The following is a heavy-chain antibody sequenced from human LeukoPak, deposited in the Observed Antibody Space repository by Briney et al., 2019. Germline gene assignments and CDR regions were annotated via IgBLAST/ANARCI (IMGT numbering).Heavy chain of an antibody. D-gene: IGHD3-10*01. CDR2: IYYSGST. CDR3: ARHRNYYGSGSYYNPRYYFDY. CDR1: GGSISHYY. J-gene: IGHJ4*02. V-gene: IGHV4-59*08. Sequence: SETLSLTCTVSGGSISHYYWSWIRQPPGKGLEWIGYIYYSGSTNYNPSLKSRVTISVDTSKNQFSLKLRSVTAADTAVYYCARHRNYYGSGSYYNPRYYFDYWGQGTLVTVSS.